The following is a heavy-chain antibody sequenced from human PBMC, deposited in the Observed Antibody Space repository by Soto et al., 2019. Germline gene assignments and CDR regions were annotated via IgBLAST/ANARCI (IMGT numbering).Heavy chain of an antibody. D-gene: IGHD2-2*01. CDR2: ISAYNGNT. Sequence: QVQLVQSGAEVKKPGASVKVSCKASGYTFTSYGISWVRQAPGQGLEWMGWISAYNGNTNYAQKLQGRVTMTTVTSTSTAYMELRSLRSDDTAVYYCARVTNRIVLVPSQHYGMDVWGQGTTVTVSS. CDR1: GYTFTSYG. V-gene: IGHV1-18*01. CDR3: ARVTNRIVLVPSQHYGMDV. J-gene: IGHJ6*02.